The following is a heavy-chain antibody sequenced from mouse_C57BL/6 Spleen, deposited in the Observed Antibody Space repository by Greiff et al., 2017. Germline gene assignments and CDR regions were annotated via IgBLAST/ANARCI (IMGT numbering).Heavy chain of an antibody. Sequence: EVKLVQSGGGLVKPGGSLKLSCAASGFTFSSYSMSWVRQTPEKRLEWVATICGGGGNTYYPDSLKGRFTIARDKAKTTLYLQMSSLRSEDTALYYCAGHVCYGSRYLYYGGWGTGTTVTVAS. V-gene: IGHV5-9*01. CDR2: ICGGGGNT. CDR3: AGHVCYGSRYLYYGG. J-gene: IGHJ1*03. CDR1: GFTFSSYS. D-gene: IGHD1-1*01.